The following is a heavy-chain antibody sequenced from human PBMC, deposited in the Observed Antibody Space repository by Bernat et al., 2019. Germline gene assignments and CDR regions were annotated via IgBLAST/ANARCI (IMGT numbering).Heavy chain of an antibody. CDR1: GFTFRDYW. CDR2: INIDGTTT. CDR3: VRDPNRRLDY. J-gene: IGHJ4*02. D-gene: IGHD1/OR15-1a*01. Sequence: EVQLAESGGGLVQPGGSLRLSCAASGFTFRDYWMDWVRQAPGKGPVWVSRINIDGTTTNYADSAKGRFTMSRDNAKNPVYLQMNSLRAEDTAVYYCVRDPNRRLDYWGQGTQVTVSP. V-gene: IGHV3-74*01.